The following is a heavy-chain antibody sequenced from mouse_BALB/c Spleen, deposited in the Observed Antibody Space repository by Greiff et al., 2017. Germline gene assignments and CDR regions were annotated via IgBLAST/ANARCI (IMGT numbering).Heavy chain of an antibody. CDR3: TREGVLSWFAY. CDR1: GYTFTSYW. J-gene: IGHJ3*01. Sequence: LQQSGSELVRPGASVKLSCTASGYTFTSYWMHWVKQRPGQGLEWIGNIYPGSGSTNYDEKFKSKATLTVDTSSSTAYMQLSSLTSEDSAVYYCTREGVLSWFAYWGQGTLVTVSA. CDR2: IYPGSGST. V-gene: IGHV1S22*01. D-gene: IGHD1-1*02.